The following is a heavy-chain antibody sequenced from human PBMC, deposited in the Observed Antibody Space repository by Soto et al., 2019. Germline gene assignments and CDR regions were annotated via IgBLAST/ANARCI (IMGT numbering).Heavy chain of an antibody. CDR3: ARHWRTGYRTVFGVVMGWSER. Sequence: PSETLSLICTATGDSITSTDYYWGWIRHPPGKGLEWVASIYYSVSTYHNPSLKSRVTISVDTSKNHFSLKVTSVTAADTAVYYCARHWRTGYRTVFGVVMGWSERWGHETLVNLSS. CDR2: IYYSVST. J-gene: IGHJ5*02. D-gene: IGHD3-3*01. V-gene: IGHV4-39*01. CDR1: GDSITSTDYY.